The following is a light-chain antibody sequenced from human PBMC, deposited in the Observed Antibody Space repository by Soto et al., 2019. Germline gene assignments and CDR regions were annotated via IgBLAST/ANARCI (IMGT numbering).Light chain of an antibody. V-gene: IGLV2-14*01. Sequence: QSVLTQPLSVSWSPGQPITLSCTGNSNDIGTYGYVCWYQQHPGKAPRLLIHGVHNRSPGISGRFSASKSGLTASLTISGLQAEDEADYYCTAFSANRVYLFGPGTKVTVL. CDR2: GVH. CDR3: TAFSANRVYL. CDR1: SNDIGTYGY. J-gene: IGLJ1*01.